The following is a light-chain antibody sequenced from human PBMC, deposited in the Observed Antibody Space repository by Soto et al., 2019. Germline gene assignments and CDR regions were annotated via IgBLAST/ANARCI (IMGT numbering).Light chain of an antibody. Sequence: QSVLTQPASVSGSPGQSITISCTGTSSDVGGYNYVSWYQQHPGKAPKLMIYDVSNRPSGASNRFSGSKSGNTASLTISGLQAEDEADYYCSSYTSSSTLVVFGGGTKVTV. CDR3: SSYTSSSTLVV. J-gene: IGLJ2*01. CDR1: SSDVGGYNY. CDR2: DVS. V-gene: IGLV2-14*01.